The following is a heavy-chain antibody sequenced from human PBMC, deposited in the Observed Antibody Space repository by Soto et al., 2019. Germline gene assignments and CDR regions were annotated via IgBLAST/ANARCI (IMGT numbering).Heavy chain of an antibody. J-gene: IGHJ4*02. D-gene: IGHD6-19*01. CDR2: INHSGST. CDR3: ARGYSSGWYSFGY. Sequence: SETLSLTCAVYGGSFSGYYWSWIRQPPGKGLEWIGEINHSGSTNYNPSLKSRVTISVDTSKNQFSLKLSSVTAADTAVYYCARGYSSGWYSFGYWGQGALVTVSS. V-gene: IGHV4-34*01. CDR1: GGSFSGYY.